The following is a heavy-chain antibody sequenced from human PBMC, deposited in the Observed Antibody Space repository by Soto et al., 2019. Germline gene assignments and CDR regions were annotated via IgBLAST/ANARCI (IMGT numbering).Heavy chain of an antibody. J-gene: IGHJ4*02. CDR2: MSGSGATK. D-gene: IGHD5-12*01. Sequence: EVQLLESGGGLVQPGGSLRLSCAASGFAFSTYAMTWVRQAPGKWLEWVSGMSGSGATKDYADSVKGRFTISRDNSKNTLYLQMSRLRVEDTAVYFCAKDRTLYSATSVRFDYWGQGTVVTVSS. V-gene: IGHV3-23*01. CDR1: GFAFSTYA. CDR3: AKDRTLYSATSVRFDY.